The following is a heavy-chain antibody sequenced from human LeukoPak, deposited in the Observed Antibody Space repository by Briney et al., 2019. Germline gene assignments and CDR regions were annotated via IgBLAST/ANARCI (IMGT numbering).Heavy chain of an antibody. CDR2: ISAYNGNT. D-gene: IGHD2-15*01. CDR3: ARGYCSGGSCYPFDY. CDR1: GYTFTSYG. J-gene: IGHJ4*02. Sequence: ASVKVSCKASGYTFTSYGISWVRQAPGQGLEWMGWISAYNGNTNYAQKLQGRVTLTTDTSTSTAYMEPRSLRSDDTAVYYCARGYCSGGSCYPFDYWGQGTLVTVSS. V-gene: IGHV1-18*01.